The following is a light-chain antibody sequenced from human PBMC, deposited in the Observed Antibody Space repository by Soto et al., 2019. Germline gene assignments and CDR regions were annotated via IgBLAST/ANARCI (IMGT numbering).Light chain of an antibody. Sequence: DIVLTQSPGTLSLSPGERATLSCRASQSVGSNYLAWYQQKPGQAPRLLIYAAFSRATGIPDRFSGSGSGTDFTLTITRLEPEDFAVYYCQHYGSTVYTFGQGTKLEIK. CDR1: QSVGSNY. J-gene: IGKJ2*01. CDR2: AAF. CDR3: QHYGSTVYT. V-gene: IGKV3-20*01.